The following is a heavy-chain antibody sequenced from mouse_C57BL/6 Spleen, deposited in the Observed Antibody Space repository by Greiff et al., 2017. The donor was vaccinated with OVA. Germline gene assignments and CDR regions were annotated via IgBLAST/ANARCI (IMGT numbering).Heavy chain of an antibody. CDR3: ARGYYGSSPYWYFDV. V-gene: IGHV1-55*01. CDR2: IYPGSGST. J-gene: IGHJ1*03. Sequence: QVQLQQPGAELVKPGASVKMSCKASGYTFTSYWITWVKQRPGQGLEWIGDIYPGSGSTNYNEKFKSKATLTVDKSSSTAYMQLSSLTSEDSAVYYCARGYYGSSPYWYFDVWGTGTTVTVSS. D-gene: IGHD1-1*01. CDR1: GYTFTSYW.